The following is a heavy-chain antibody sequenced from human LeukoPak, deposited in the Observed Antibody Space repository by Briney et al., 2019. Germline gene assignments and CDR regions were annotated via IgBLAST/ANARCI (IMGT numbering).Heavy chain of an antibody. CDR3: ARDRGSTVVTPSWFDP. D-gene: IGHD4-23*01. V-gene: IGHV4-38-2*02. Sequence: KPSETLSLACTVSGGSISSYYWSWIRQPPGKGLEWIGSIYHSGSTYYNPSLKSRVTISVDTSKNQFSLKLSSVTAADTAVYYCARDRGSTVVTPSWFDPWGQGTLVTVSS. J-gene: IGHJ5*02. CDR1: GGSISSYY. CDR2: IYHSGST.